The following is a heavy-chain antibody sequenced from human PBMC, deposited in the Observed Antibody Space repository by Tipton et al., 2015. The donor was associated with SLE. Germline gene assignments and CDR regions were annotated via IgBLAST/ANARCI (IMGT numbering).Heavy chain of an antibody. J-gene: IGHJ4*02. CDR3: SRAYCSGGSCYSWHY. CDR2: ITWKSGFI. Sequence: SLRLSCADSGFTFDKSAMYWVRQGPGKGLEWVSGITWKSGFIDYAGSVKGRFTISRDNAKKSLYLQMNSLTPEDTAVYYCSRAYCSGGSCYSWHYWGQGTLVTVSS. CDR1: GFTFDKSA. V-gene: IGHV3-9*01. D-gene: IGHD2-15*01.